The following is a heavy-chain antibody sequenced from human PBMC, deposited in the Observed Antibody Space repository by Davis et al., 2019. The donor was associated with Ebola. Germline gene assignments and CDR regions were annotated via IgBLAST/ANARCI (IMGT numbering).Heavy chain of an antibody. V-gene: IGHV4-30-4*02. D-gene: IGHD3-3*01. CDR2: IYYSGST. CDR1: GGSISSGDYY. J-gene: IGHJ6*03. CDR3: ARTSDFWAYYYMDV. Sequence: MPSETLSLTCTVSGGSISSGDYYWSWIRQPPGKGLEWIGYIYYSGSTYYNPSLKSRVTISIDTSKNQFSLKLSSVTAADTAVYYCARTSDFWAYYYMDVWGKGTTVTVSS.